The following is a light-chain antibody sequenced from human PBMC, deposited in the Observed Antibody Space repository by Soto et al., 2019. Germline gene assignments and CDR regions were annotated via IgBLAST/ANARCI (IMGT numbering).Light chain of an antibody. Sequence: DIVLTQSPLSLPVTPGEPASISCRSSQSLLHSNGYNYLDWYLQKPGQSPQLLIYLGSNRSSGVHDRFSGSGSGTQLTLKISRVEAVYVGVYYWMQALQSPRTFGQGTKVEFK. CDR3: MQALQSPRT. CDR2: LGS. J-gene: IGKJ1*01. CDR1: QSLLHSNGYNY. V-gene: IGKV2-28*01.